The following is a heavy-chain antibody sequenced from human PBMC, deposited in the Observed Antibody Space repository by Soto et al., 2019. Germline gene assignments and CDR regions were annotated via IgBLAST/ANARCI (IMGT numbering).Heavy chain of an antibody. CDR1: GYSFTNNW. CDR3: SRRSNSRYAMAV. Sequence: RGESLKISCKGSGYSFTNNWIGWVRQMPGKGLEWMGIIYPGDSDTRYSPSFQGQVTISADKSISTAYLQWSSLKASDTAMYYCSRRSNSRYAMAVWGQGTTVTVSS. CDR2: IYPGDSDT. D-gene: IGHD4-4*01. V-gene: IGHV5-51*01. J-gene: IGHJ6*02.